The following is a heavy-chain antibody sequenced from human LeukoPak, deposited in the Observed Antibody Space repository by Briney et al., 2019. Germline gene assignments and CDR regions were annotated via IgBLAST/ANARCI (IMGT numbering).Heavy chain of an antibody. J-gene: IGHJ4*02. V-gene: IGHV3-66*01. CDR1: GFTVSSNY. CDR2: IYSGGST. Sequence: GGSLRLSYAASGFTVSSNYMSWVRQAPGKGLEWVSVIYSGGSTYYADSVKGRFTISRDNSKNTLYLQMNSLRAEDTAVYYCARDDYDSSGYYLGIDYWGQGTLVTVSS. D-gene: IGHD3-22*01. CDR3: ARDDYDSSGYYLGIDY.